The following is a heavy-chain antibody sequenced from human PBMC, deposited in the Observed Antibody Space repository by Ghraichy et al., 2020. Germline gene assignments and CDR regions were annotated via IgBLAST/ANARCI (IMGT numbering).Heavy chain of an antibody. CDR1: GGSFSGYY. J-gene: IGHJ4*02. CDR2: INHSGST. CDR3: ARGSWGSGSEEGY. Sequence: SETLSLTCAVYGGSFSGYYWSWIRQPPGKRLEWIGEINHSGSTNYNPSLKSRVTISVDTSKNQFSLKLSSVTAADTAVYYCARGSWGSGSEEGYWGQGTLVTVSS. V-gene: IGHV4-34*01. D-gene: IGHD3-10*01.